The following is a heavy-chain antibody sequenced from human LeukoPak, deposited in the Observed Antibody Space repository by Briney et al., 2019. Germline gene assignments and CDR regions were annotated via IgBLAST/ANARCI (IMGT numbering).Heavy chain of an antibody. J-gene: IGHJ4*02. Sequence: TSETLSLTCAVSGYSISSGYYWGWIRQPPGKGLEWIGSIYHSGSTYYNPSLKSRVTISVDTSKNQFSLKLSSVTAADTAVYYCARPYDFWSGYYRDWGQGTLVTVSS. D-gene: IGHD3-3*01. CDR3: ARPYDFWSGYYRD. V-gene: IGHV4-38-2*01. CDR2: IYHSGST. CDR1: GYSISSGYY.